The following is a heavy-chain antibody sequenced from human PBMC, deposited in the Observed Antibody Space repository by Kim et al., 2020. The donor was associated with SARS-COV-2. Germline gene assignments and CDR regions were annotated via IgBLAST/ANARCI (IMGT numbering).Heavy chain of an antibody. V-gene: IGHV3-7*05. Sequence: GGSLRLSCAASGFTFSSYWMSWVRQAPGKGLEWVANIKQDGSEKYYVDSVKGRFTISRDNAKNSLYLQMNSLRAEDTAVYYCARPRGGLPAAWYFQHWGQGTLVTVSS. D-gene: IGHD2-15*01. J-gene: IGHJ1*01. CDR3: ARPRGGLPAAWYFQH. CDR1: GFTFSSYW. CDR2: IKQDGSEK.